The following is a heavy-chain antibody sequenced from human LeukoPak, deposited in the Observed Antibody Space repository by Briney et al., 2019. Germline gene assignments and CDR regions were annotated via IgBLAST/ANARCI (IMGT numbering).Heavy chain of an antibody. CDR2: ITSSSTI. J-gene: IGHJ3*02. D-gene: IGHD3-3*01. V-gene: IGHV3-69-1*01. CDR3: ARAHTIFWEFDAFDI. CDR1: GFTFSSYS. Sequence: GGSLRLSCAASGFTFSSYSMNWVRQAPGKELEWVSSITSSSTIYYAESVKGRFTISRDNAKNSLYLQMNSLRDEDTAVYFCARAHTIFWEFDAFDIWGRGTMVTVSS.